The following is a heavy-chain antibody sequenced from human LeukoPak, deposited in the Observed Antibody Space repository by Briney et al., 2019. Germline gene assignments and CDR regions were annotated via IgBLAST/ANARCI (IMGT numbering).Heavy chain of an antibody. CDR3: VVVVEPPDSDGFDV. J-gene: IGHJ3*01. CDR1: GFTFGNSW. D-gene: IGHD1-14*01. CDR2: INADGSIT. Sequence: GGSLRLSCAASGFTFGNSWVHWVRQAPGKGLVWVPLINADGSITTYADSVKGRFTISRDNARNTLSLQMNSLTIEDAAVYYCVVVVEPPDSDGFDVWGQGTMITVSS. V-gene: IGHV3-74*01.